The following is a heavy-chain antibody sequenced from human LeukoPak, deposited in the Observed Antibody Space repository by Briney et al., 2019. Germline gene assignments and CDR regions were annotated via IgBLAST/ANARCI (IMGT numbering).Heavy chain of an antibody. Sequence: SETLSLTCAVYGGSFSGYYWSWIRQPPGKGLEWIGEINHSGSTNYNPSLKSRVTISVDTSKNQFSLKLSSVTAADTAVYYCARARSGSSYYYGMDVWGQGTTVTVSS. CDR1: GGSFSGYY. CDR2: INHSGST. D-gene: IGHD3-10*01. V-gene: IGHV4-34*01. CDR3: ARARSGSSYYYGMDV. J-gene: IGHJ6*02.